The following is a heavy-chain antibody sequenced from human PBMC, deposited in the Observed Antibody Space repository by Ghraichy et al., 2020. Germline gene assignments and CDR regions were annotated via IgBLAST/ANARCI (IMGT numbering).Heavy chain of an antibody. J-gene: IGHJ6*02. D-gene: IGHD2-15*01. CDR1: RFMFSYSW. Sequence: GGSLRLSCTASRFMFSYSWVHWVRQAPGNGLVWVSRTNSDGSSTTYADSVKGRFTISRDNAKNTLYLQMNSLRVEDTAVYYCAICCSDATTGMDVWGQGTTVTVSS. CDR3: AICCSDATTGMDV. V-gene: IGHV3-74*01. CDR2: TNSDGSST.